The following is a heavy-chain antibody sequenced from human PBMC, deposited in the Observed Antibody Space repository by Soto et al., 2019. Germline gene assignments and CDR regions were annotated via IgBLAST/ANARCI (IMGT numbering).Heavy chain of an antibody. CDR3: AKDRRAGGNYGFYSDF. D-gene: IGHD1-7*01. J-gene: IGHJ4*02. Sequence: EVQLLESGGGLVQPGGSLRLSCAASGFTFSSYGMTWVRQAPGKGLEWFSFSSATGAGTYYADSVKGRFTISRDNSNNTLYLQMTSLRADDTAVYYCAKDRRAGGNYGFYSDFWGQGALVIVSS. CDR2: SSATGAGT. CDR1: GFTFSSYG. V-gene: IGHV3-23*01.